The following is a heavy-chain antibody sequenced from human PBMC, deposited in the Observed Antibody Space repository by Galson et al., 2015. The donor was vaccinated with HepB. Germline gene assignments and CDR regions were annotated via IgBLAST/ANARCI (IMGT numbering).Heavy chain of an antibody. J-gene: IGHJ2*01. Sequence: SVKVSCKASGFTFSNSAVQWVRQARGQRLEWIGWIVVGSGNTNYAQKFQERVTITRDMSTSTASMELTSLRSEDTAVYYCVAPSLTTRWYFDLWGRGTLITVSS. D-gene: IGHD4-17*01. CDR2: IVVGSGNT. V-gene: IGHV1-58*01. CDR3: VAPSLTTRWYFDL. CDR1: GFTFSNSA.